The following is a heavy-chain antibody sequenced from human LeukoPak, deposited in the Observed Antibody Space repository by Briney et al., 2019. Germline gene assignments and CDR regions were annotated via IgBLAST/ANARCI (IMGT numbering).Heavy chain of an antibody. CDR3: AKGGAVAGNWRLGDY. J-gene: IGHJ4*02. CDR1: GFTFSSYA. V-gene: IGHV3-23*01. CDR2: ISGSGGST. D-gene: IGHD6-19*01. Sequence: PGGSLRLSCAASGFTFSSYAMSWVRQAPGKGLEWVSAISGSGGSTYYADSVKGRFTISRDNSKNTLYLQMNSLRAEDTAVYYCAKGGAVAGNWRLGDYWGQGTLVTVSS.